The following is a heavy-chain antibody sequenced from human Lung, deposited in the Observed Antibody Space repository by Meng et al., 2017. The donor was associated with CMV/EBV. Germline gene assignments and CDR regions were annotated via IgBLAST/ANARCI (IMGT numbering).Heavy chain of an antibody. CDR1: GYTLTNYY. Sequence: SVXVSXXASGYTLTNYYIHWVRQAPGQGLEWMGIINPSDNTTIYAQKFQGRVTMTRDTSTSTVYMELSSLRSDDTALYYCARDLGYSSSWYFQYYFYCWGRGXLVTVSS. CDR2: INPSDNTT. CDR3: ARDLGYSSSWYFQYYFYC. V-gene: IGHV1-46*01. D-gene: IGHD6-13*01. J-gene: IGHJ4*02.